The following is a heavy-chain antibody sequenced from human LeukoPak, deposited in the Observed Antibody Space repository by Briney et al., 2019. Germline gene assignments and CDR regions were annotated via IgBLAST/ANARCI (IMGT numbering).Heavy chain of an antibody. J-gene: IGHJ4*02. CDR1: GYTFTSYG. CDR2: ISAYNGNT. V-gene: IGHV1-18*01. Sequence: EASVKVSCKASGYTFTSYGISWVRQAPGQGLEWMGWISAYNGNTNYAQKLQGRVTMTTDTSTSTAYMELRSLRSDDTAVYYCARSREFQSWTNPAHLGYWGQGTLVTVSS. D-gene: IGHD1/OR15-1a*01. CDR3: ARSREFQSWTNPAHLGY.